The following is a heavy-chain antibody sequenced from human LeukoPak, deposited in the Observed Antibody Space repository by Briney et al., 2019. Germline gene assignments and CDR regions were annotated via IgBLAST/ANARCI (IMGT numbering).Heavy chain of an antibody. CDR3: ARGGPPTFDDY. Sequence: PSQTLSLTCTVSGGSIRSGGYYWSWIRQHPGKGLEWIGNIYYNGSTSYNPSLKSRVTISVDTSKNQFSLKLNSVTAADTAVYYCARGGPPTFDDYWGQGTLVTVSS. CDR1: GGSIRSGGYY. J-gene: IGHJ4*02. CDR2: IYYNGST. V-gene: IGHV4-31*03. D-gene: IGHD2-15*01.